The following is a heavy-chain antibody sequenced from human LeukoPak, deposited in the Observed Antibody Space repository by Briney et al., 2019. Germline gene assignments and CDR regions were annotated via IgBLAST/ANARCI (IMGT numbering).Heavy chain of an antibody. V-gene: IGHV4-30-4*08. CDR1: GGSISSGDYY. J-gene: IGHJ4*02. CDR3: ARGTTHSGYVDY. Sequence: PSQTLSLTCTVSGGSISSGDYYWSWIRQPPGKGLEWIGYIYYSGSTYYNPSLKSRVTISVDTSKNQFSLKLSSVTAADTAVYYCARGTTHSGYVDYWGQGTLVTVSS. D-gene: IGHD1-26*01. CDR2: IYYSGST.